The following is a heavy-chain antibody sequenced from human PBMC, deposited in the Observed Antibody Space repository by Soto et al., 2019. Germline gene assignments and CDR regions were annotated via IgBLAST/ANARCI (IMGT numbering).Heavy chain of an antibody. J-gene: IGHJ4*02. CDR1: GFRFSSFA. CDR2: ISSDGSRD. V-gene: IGHV3-30-3*01. CDR3: ARARIAAAGTGAYFDY. D-gene: IGHD6-13*01. Sequence: QVQLVESGGGVVQPGRSLRLSCTASGFRFSSFAMHWVRQTPGKGLVWVAVISSDGSRDYYADSVKGRFTISRDNSNNTLYVQMGSLGGDDTAVYFCARARIAAAGTGAYFDYWGQGTLVTVSS.